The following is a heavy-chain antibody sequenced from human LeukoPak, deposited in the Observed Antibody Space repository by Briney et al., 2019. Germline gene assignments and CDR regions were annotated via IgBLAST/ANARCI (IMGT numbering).Heavy chain of an antibody. Sequence: SETLSLTCTVSGGSISSYYWSWIRQPAGKGLEWIGRVYTSGSTNYNPSLKSRVTMSVDTSKNQFSLKLNSVTAADTAVYYCAAESERWLLRSWGQGTLVTVSS. CDR1: GGSISSYY. CDR3: AAESERWLLRS. V-gene: IGHV4-4*07. J-gene: IGHJ4*02. D-gene: IGHD6-19*01. CDR2: VYTSGST.